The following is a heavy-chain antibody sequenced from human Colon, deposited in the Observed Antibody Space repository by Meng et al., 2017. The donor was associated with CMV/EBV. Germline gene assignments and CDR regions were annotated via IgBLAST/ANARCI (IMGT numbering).Heavy chain of an antibody. CDR3: AKDRGHRGSYYGFFAY. CDR1: GFTFSSYA. J-gene: IGHJ4*01. D-gene: IGHD1-26*01. CDR2: ISGSGGST. Sequence: GESLKISCAASGFTFSSYAMSWVRQAPGKGLEWVSAISGSGGSTYYADPVKGRFTIYRDDSKNTLYLQMHSLRPEDTAVYYCAKDRGHRGSYYGFFAYWGQRALVTVSS. V-gene: IGHV3-23*01.